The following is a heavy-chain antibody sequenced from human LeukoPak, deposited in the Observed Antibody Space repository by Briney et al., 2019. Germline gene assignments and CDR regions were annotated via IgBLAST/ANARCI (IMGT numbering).Heavy chain of an antibody. J-gene: IGHJ4*02. CDR1: GFTVSNNY. CDR3: AKDRAYTYGYSYYFDY. D-gene: IGHD5-18*01. Sequence: PGESLRLSCAASGFTVSNNYMSWVRQAPGKGLEWVSVIYSGGATFYADSVKGRFTISRDSSKNTLFLQMNSLRPEDTAVYYCAKDRAYTYGYSYYFDYWSQGTLVTVSS. CDR2: IYSGGAT. V-gene: IGHV3-53*01.